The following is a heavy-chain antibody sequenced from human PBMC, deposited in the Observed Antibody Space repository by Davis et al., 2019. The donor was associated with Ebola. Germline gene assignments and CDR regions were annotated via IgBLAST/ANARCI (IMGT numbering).Heavy chain of an antibody. CDR2: IYYSGST. CDR1: GGSVISGTYY. V-gene: IGHV4-61*01. J-gene: IGHJ6*03. CDR3: ARGVTLVYYMDV. Sequence: SETLSLTCTVSGGSVISGTYYWNWIRQPPGKGLEWIVYIYYSGSTNYNSSLKSRVTMSIDTSERQFSLKMSSVTAADTAVYYCARGVTLVYYMDVWGKGTTVTVSS. D-gene: IGHD5-18*01.